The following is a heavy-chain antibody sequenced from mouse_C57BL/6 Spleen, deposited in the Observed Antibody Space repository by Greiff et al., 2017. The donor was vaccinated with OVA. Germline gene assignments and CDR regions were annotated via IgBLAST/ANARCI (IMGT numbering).Heavy chain of an antibody. J-gene: IGHJ1*03. V-gene: IGHV1-69*01. Sequence: QVQLQQPGAELVMPGASVKLSCKASGYTFTSYWMHWVKQRPGQGLEWIGEIDPSDSYTNYNQKFKGKSTLTVDKSSSTAYMQLSSLTSEDSAVYYCARRDYDDAGYFDVWGTGTTVTVSS. CDR1: GYTFTSYW. CDR3: ARRDYDDAGYFDV. CDR2: IDPSDSYT. D-gene: IGHD2-4*01.